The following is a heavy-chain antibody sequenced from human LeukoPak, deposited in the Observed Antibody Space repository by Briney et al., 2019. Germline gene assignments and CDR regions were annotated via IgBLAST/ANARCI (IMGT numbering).Heavy chain of an antibody. V-gene: IGHV3-7*03. CDR1: GFTFSSYW. CDR2: IKQDGSEK. CDR3: AKNIRVVVTAIIDY. Sequence: GGSLRLSCAASGFTFSSYWMSWVRQAPGKGLEWVANIKQDGSEKYYVDSVKGRFTISRDNAKNSLYLQMNSLRAEDTAVYYCAKNIRVVVTAIIDYWGQGTLVTVSS. J-gene: IGHJ4*02. D-gene: IGHD2-21*02.